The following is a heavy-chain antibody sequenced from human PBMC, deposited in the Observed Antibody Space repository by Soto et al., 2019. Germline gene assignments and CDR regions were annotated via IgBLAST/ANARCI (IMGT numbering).Heavy chain of an antibody. CDR3: GSARLGYSLGYRYYDSNV. CDR1: GFTFGSYW. CDR2: ISLDGSRT. V-gene: IGHV3-74*01. Sequence: EVQLVESGGGLVQPGGSLRLSCAAPGFTFGSYWMHWVRHAPGKGLVWVSHISLDGSRTTYADSVKGRFTIARHNAKITLYLPMKVMGADDTAVYYFGSARLGYSLGYRYYDSNVWSYGSTVTVCS. J-gene: IGHJ6*02. D-gene: IGHD3-10*01.